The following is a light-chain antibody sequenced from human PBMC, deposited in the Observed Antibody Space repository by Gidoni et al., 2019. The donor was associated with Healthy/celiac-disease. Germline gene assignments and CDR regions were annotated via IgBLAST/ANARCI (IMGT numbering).Light chain of an antibody. CDR3: SSYTSSSTLSWV. V-gene: IGLV2-14*03. Sequence: QSALTQPASVSGSPGQSITISCTGTSSDVGGYNYVSWYHQPPGKAPKLMIYDVSNRPSGVSNRFSGSKSGNTASLTISGLQAEDEADYYCSSYTSSSTLSWVFGGGTKLTVL. CDR2: DVS. CDR1: SSDVGGYNY. J-gene: IGLJ3*02.